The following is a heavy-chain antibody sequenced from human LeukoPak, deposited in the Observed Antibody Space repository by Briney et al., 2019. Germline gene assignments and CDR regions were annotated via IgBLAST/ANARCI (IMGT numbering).Heavy chain of an antibody. V-gene: IGHV4-31*03. J-gene: IGHJ5*02. D-gene: IGHD3-9*01. CDR1: GGSISSGGYY. Sequence: SETLSLTCTVSGGSISSGGYYWSWIRQHPGKGLEWIGYIYYSGSTYYNPSLKSRVTISVDTSKNQFSLKLSSVTAADTAVYYCARLGAASYGILTGFSWFDPWGQGTLVTVSS. CDR3: ARLGAASYGILTGFSWFDP. CDR2: IYYSGST.